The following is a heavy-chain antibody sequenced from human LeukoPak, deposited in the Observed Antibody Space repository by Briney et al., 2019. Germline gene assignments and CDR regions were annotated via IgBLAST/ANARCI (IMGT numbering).Heavy chain of an antibody. Sequence: GGSLRLSCAASGFAFSHFDMHWVRQAPGKGLQWVAGISFDGSNKYYRDSVRGRFTISRDNSRKMLYLQMNSLRAEDTVVYYCAKDRPQLVGDEFDYWGQGTLVTVSS. V-gene: IGHV3-30*18. CDR2: ISFDGSNK. D-gene: IGHD2-15*01. CDR3: AKDRPQLVGDEFDY. CDR1: GFAFSHFD. J-gene: IGHJ4*02.